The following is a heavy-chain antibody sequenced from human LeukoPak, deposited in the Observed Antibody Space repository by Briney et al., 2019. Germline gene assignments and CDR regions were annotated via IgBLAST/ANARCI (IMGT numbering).Heavy chain of an antibody. D-gene: IGHD2-2*01. CDR1: GLMFSDCG. J-gene: IGHJ4*02. Sequence: GGSLRLSCAASGLMFSDCGMHWVRQAPGKGLEWVAFIRYDGSNKYYADSVKGRFTISRDNSKNTLYLQMNSLRAEDTAVYYSARGPLGYCSSTSCHGFDYWGQGTLVTVSS. V-gene: IGHV3-30*02. CDR3: ARGPLGYCSSTSCHGFDY. CDR2: IRYDGSNK.